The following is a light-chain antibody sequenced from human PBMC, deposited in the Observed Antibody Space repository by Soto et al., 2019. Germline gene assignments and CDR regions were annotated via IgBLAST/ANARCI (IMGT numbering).Light chain of an antibody. V-gene: IGLV2-14*01. CDR3: SSYTSSSTLVV. CDR1: SSDVGGYNY. CDR2: EVS. Sequence: QSALTQPACVSGSPGQSITISCTGTSSDVGGYNYVSWYQQHPGKAPKLMICEVSNRPSGVSNRFSGSKSGNTASLTISGLQAEDEADYYCSSYTSSSTLVVFGGGTKLTVL. J-gene: IGLJ2*01.